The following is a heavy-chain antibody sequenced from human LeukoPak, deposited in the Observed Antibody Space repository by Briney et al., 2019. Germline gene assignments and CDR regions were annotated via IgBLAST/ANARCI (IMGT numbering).Heavy chain of an antibody. Sequence: GGSLRLSCAASGFTFSSYGMSWVRQAPGKGLEWVSAISGSGGSTYYADSVKGRFTISRDNSKNMLSLQMNSLRAEDTAVYYCAKDQGGSGVLLWFGDAFDIWGQGTMVTVSS. CDR1: GFTFSSYG. D-gene: IGHD3-10*01. CDR3: AKDQGGSGVLLWFGDAFDI. V-gene: IGHV3-23*01. CDR2: ISGSGGST. J-gene: IGHJ3*02.